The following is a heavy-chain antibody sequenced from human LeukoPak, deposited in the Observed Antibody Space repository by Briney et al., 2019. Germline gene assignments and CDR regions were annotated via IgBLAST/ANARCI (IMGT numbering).Heavy chain of an antibody. J-gene: IGHJ4*02. CDR3: AKDRSYYDSSGYIYYFDY. CDR2: ISGSGVST. Sequence: GGSLRLSCAASGFTFSSYAMHWVRQAPGKGLEWVSGISGSGVSTYYADSVKGRFTISRDNSKNTLYLQMSSLRAEDTAVYYCAKDRSYYDSSGYIYYFDYWGQGTLVTVSS. D-gene: IGHD3-22*01. V-gene: IGHV3-23*01. CDR1: GFTFSSYA.